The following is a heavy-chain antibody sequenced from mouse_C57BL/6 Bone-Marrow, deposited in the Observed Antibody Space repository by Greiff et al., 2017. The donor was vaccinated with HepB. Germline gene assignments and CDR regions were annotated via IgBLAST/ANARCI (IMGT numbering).Heavy chain of an antibody. CDR2: INPYNGDT. Sequence: EVQLQQSGPELVKPGDSVKISCKASGYSFTGYFMNWVMQSHGKSLEWIGRINPYNGDTFYNQKFKGKATLTVDKSSSTAHMELRSLTSEDSAVYYCATAYYYGSSPFAYWGQGTLVTVSA. V-gene: IGHV1-20*01. J-gene: IGHJ3*01. D-gene: IGHD1-1*01. CDR1: GYSFTGYF. CDR3: ATAYYYGSSPFAY.